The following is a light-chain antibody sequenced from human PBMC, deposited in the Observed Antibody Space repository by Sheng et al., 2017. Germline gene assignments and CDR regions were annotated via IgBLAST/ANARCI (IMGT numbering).Light chain of an antibody. J-gene: IGKJ2*03. Sequence: DIQMTQSPSSLSASVGDRVTITCQASQDIRKYLNWYQQKPGKAPKFLIFDAANLEKGVPSRFSGSGSGTDFTLTISSLQPEDFATYYCQQYNSYPYSFGQGTKLEIK. CDR1: QDIRKY. V-gene: IGKV1-33*01. CDR3: QQYNSYPYS. CDR2: DAA.